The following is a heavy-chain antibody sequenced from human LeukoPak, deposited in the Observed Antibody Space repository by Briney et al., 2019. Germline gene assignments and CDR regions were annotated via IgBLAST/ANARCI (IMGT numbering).Heavy chain of an antibody. CDR2: INHSGST. CDR1: GASFSGYY. D-gene: IGHD2-2*01. V-gene: IGHV4-34*01. Sequence: PSETLSLTCAVYGASFSGYYWSWIRQPPGKGLEWIGEINHSGSTNYNPSLKSRVTISVDTSKSQFSLKLSSVTAADTAVYYCARRPVIYCSSTSCYAGAFDIWGQGTMVTVSS. J-gene: IGHJ3*02. CDR3: ARRPVIYCSSTSCYAGAFDI.